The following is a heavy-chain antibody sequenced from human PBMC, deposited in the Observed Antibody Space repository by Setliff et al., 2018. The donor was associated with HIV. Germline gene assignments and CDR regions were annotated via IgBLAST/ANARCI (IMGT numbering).Heavy chain of an antibody. CDR1: GGSISTSY. V-gene: IGHV4-4*09. CDR2: IYISGTT. J-gene: IGHJ4*02. Sequence: SETLSLTCTVSGGSISTSYWNWIRQPPGKGLEWIAYIYISGTTNYNPSLKSRVTMSIYTYKNQFSLKLTTVTAADTAVYYCARGGSRGSWYWDYWGQGTLVTVSS. D-gene: IGHD6-13*01. CDR3: ARGGSRGSWYWDY.